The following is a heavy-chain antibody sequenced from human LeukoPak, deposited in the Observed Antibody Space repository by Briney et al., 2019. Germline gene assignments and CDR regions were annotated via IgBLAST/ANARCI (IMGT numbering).Heavy chain of an antibody. D-gene: IGHD1-26*01. Sequence: SETLSLTCTVSGGSISSSSYYWGWIRQPPGKGLEWIGSIYYSGSTYYNPSLKSRVTISVDTSKNQFSLKLSSVTAADTAVYYCARLAWIVGASYCFDYWGQGTLVTVSS. CDR3: ARLAWIVGASYCFDY. J-gene: IGHJ4*02. CDR1: GGSISSSSYY. V-gene: IGHV4-39*01. CDR2: IYYSGST.